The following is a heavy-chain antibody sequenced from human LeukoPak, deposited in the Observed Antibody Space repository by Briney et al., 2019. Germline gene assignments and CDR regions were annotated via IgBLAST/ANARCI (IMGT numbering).Heavy chain of an antibody. CDR3: ATYCNSANCDY. CDR2: ISYDGSNK. J-gene: IGHJ4*02. D-gene: IGHD2/OR15-2a*01. V-gene: IGHV3-30*03. Sequence: PGGSLRLSCAASGFTFSSYGMHWVRQAPGKGLEWVAVISYDGSNKYYADSVKGRFTISGDNAKNSLYLQINSLRAEDTAVYYCATYCNSANCDYWGQGTLVTVSS. CDR1: GFTFSSYG.